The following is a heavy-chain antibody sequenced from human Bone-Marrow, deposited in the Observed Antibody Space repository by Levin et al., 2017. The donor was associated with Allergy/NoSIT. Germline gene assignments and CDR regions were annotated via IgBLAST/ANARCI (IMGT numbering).Heavy chain of an antibody. V-gene: IGHV3-15*04. D-gene: IGHD4-17*01. Sequence: KLGESLKISCVASGLTFSDIWMSWVRQAPGKGLEWVGRIETKADGGTRDYAAPVKGRFTISRDDSKNTLYLQMDNLKTADTAVYYCLTAMGPEFGDFPGLTDHWGQGTVVTVSS. J-gene: IGHJ4*02. CDR2: IETKADGGTR. CDR3: LTAMGPEFGDFPGLTDH. CDR1: GLTFSDIW.